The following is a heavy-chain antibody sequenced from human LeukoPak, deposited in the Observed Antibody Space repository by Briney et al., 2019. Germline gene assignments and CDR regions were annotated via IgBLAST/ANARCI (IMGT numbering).Heavy chain of an antibody. J-gene: IGHJ4*02. CDR3: ARATYSSSWYSWFDY. V-gene: IGHV4-34*01. CDR1: GGSFSGYY. Sequence: SETLSLTCAVYGGSFSGYYWSWIRQPPGKGLERIGEINHSGSTNYNPSLKSRVTISVDTSKNQFSLKLSSVTAADTAVYYCARATYSSSWYSWFDYWSQGTLVTVSS. D-gene: IGHD6-13*01. CDR2: INHSGST.